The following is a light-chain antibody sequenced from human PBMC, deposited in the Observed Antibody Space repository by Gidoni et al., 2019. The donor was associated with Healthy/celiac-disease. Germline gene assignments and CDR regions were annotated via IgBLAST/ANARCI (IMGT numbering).Light chain of an antibody. Sequence: QSALTQPASVSGSPGQSNTISCTGTSSDVGGYNYVSWYQQHPGKAPKLMIYEVSNRPSGVSNRFSGSKSGNTASLTISGLQAEDEADYYCSSYTSSSTPHVVFGGGTKLTVL. V-gene: IGLV2-14*01. CDR3: SSYTSSSTPHVV. CDR2: EVS. CDR1: SSDVGGYNY. J-gene: IGLJ2*01.